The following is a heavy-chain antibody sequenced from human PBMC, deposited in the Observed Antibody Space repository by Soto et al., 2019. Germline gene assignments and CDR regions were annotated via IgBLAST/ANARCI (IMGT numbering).Heavy chain of an antibody. CDR3: ARAAETRYYGMDV. J-gene: IGHJ6*02. Sequence: QVQLVQSGAEVKKPGASVKVSCKASDYTFTSYGISWVRQAPGQGLEWMGWINTYSGNTDYARKFQGRVTMTTDTSTSTAYMEMRSLRFDDMAVYYCARAAETRYYGMDVWCQGTTVTVSS. CDR2: INTYSGNT. CDR1: DYTFTSYG. V-gene: IGHV1-18*03.